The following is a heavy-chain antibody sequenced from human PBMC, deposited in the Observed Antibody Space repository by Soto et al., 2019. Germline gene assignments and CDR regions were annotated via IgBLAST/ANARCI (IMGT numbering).Heavy chain of an antibody. CDR1: GGSISSGGYY. D-gene: IGHD3-22*01. CDR3: AVAPDYYDCSGYYLGFGWFDP. Sequence: SETLSLTCTVSGGSISSGGYYWSWIRQHPGKGLEWIGYTYYSGSTYYNPSLKSRVTISVDTSKNQFSLKLSSVTAADTAVYYCAVAPDYYDCSGYYLGFGWFDPWGQGTLVTVSS. V-gene: IGHV4-31*03. J-gene: IGHJ5*02. CDR2: TYYSGST.